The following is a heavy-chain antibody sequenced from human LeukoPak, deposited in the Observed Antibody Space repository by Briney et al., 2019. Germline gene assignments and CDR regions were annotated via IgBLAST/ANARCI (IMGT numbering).Heavy chain of an antibody. V-gene: IGHV4-31*03. D-gene: IGHD2-21*01. Sequence: SETLSLTCTVSGGSVSNGNYYWNWIRQHPAKGLEWLAFIQSSGTTRYNPSLKSRLIVSLDTSKNQFSLKLTAVTAADTAVYYCAGGGDSRKAGYWGRGTLITVSS. CDR3: AGGGDSRKAGY. CDR2: IQSSGTT. CDR1: GGSVSNGNYY. J-gene: IGHJ4*02.